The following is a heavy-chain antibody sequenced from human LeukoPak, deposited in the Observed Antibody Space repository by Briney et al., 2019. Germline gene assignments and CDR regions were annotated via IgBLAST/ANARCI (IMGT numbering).Heavy chain of an antibody. CDR3: AREGVVTADGYYFDY. V-gene: IGHV1-69*04. CDR1: GGTFSSYA. J-gene: IGHJ4*02. Sequence: ASVKVSCKASGGTFSSYAISWVRQAPGQGLDWMGRIIPIFGIANYAQKFQGRVTITADKSTSTAYMELSSLRSEDTAVYYCAREGVVTADGYYFDYWGQGTLVTVSS. D-gene: IGHD2-21*02. CDR2: IIPIFGIA.